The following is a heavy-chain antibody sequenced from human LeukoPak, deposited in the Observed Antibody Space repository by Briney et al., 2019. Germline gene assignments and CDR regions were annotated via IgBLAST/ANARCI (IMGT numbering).Heavy chain of an antibody. CDR2: IYYSGST. J-gene: IGHJ6*03. V-gene: IGHV4-39*07. Sequence: SETLSLTCTVSGDSITSSSYYWGWIRQPPGKGLEWIGSIYYSGSTYYNPSLKSRVTISVDTSENQFSLKLSSVTAADTAVYYCARVPRSYYYYYYMDVWGKGTTVTVSS. CDR3: ARVPRSYYYYYYMDV. CDR1: GDSITSSSYY.